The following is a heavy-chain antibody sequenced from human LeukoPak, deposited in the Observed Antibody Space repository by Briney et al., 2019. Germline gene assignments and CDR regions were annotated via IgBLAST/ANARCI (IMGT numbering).Heavy chain of an antibody. Sequence: SVKVSCKASGGTFSSYAISWVRQTPGQGLEWMGGIIPIFGTANYAQKFQGRVTITADESTSTAYMELSSLRSEDTAVYYCARHHRSNGIVVVPAATTYYYYGMDVWGQGTTVTVSS. J-gene: IGHJ6*02. V-gene: IGHV1-69*13. CDR1: GGTFSSYA. CDR2: IIPIFGTA. CDR3: ARHHRSNGIVVVPAATTYYYYGMDV. D-gene: IGHD2-2*01.